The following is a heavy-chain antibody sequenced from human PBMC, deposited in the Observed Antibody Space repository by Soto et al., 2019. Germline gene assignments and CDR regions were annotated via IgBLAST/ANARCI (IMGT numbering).Heavy chain of an antibody. CDR3: AKEIAVADQFDY. CDR2: ISNDGSNK. V-gene: IGHV3-30*18. D-gene: IGHD6-19*01. Sequence: GGSLRRSCAASGFTFSSYGIHWVRQAPGKGLEWVAVISNDGSNKYYADSVKGRFTISRDNSKNTLYLQMNSLRTEDTAVYYCAKEIAVADQFDYWGQGTLVTVS. J-gene: IGHJ4*02. CDR1: GFTFSSYG.